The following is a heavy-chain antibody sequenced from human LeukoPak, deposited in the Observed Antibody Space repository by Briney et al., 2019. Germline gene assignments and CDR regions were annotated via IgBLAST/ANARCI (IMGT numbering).Heavy chain of an antibody. CDR1: GFTFSSYD. Sequence: GGSLRLSCAASGFTFSSYDMHWVRQAPGKGLEWVAFIRYDGSNKYYADSVKGRFTISRDNSKNTLYLQMNSLRAEDTAVYYCAKDRGDFWSGYDAFDIWGQGTMVTVSS. D-gene: IGHD3-3*01. V-gene: IGHV3-30*02. J-gene: IGHJ3*02. CDR3: AKDRGDFWSGYDAFDI. CDR2: IRYDGSNK.